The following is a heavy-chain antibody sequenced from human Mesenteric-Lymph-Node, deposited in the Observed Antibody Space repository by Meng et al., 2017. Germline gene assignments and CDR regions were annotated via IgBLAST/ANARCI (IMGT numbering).Heavy chain of an antibody. D-gene: IGHD3-22*01. V-gene: IGHV1-18*01. J-gene: IGHJ5*02. CDR1: GGTFTSYG. Sequence: ASVKVSCKASGGTFTSYGISWVRQAPGQGLEWMGWISAYNGNTNYAQKLQGRVTMTTDTSTSTAYMELRSLRSDDTAVYYCARLVDYYDSSGYYGWFDPWGQGTLVTVSS. CDR2: ISAYNGNT. CDR3: ARLVDYYDSSGYYGWFDP.